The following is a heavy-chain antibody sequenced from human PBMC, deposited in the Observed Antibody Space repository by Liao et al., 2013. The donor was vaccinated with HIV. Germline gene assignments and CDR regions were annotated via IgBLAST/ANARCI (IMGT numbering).Heavy chain of an antibody. V-gene: IGHV4-34*01. CDR3: ARGLREGVDYDILTGSINSDWYFDL. J-gene: IGHJ2*01. CDR2: VNQSGTT. CDR1: GGSFSDYY. D-gene: IGHD3-9*01. Sequence: QVQLQESGPGLVRSSETLSLTCAVYGGSFSDYYWTWIRQPPGKGLEWIGEVNQSGTTNYNPSLESRATISVDTSKNQFSLNLRSVTAADTAVYYCARGLREGVDYDILTGSINSDWYFDLWGRGTLVTVSS.